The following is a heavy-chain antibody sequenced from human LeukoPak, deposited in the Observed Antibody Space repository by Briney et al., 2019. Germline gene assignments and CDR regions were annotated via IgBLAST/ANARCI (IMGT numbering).Heavy chain of an antibody. CDR3: ARDAQRGFDYSNSLQY. CDR1: GFTFNHYG. D-gene: IGHD4-11*01. J-gene: IGHJ4*02. Sequence: GGSLRLSCAAAGFTFNHYGMHWVRQAPGKGLEWVSVIWSDGTNKYYAASVKGRFTISRDDFDKTVYLQMSSLRPDNTGVYYCARDAQRGFDYSNSLQYWGQGTPVTVST. CDR2: IWSDGTNK. V-gene: IGHV3-33*01.